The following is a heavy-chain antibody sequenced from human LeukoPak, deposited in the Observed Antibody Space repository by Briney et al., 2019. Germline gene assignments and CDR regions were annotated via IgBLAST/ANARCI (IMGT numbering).Heavy chain of an antibody. CDR2: ISSSSSAI. V-gene: IGHV3-48*02. CDR1: GFTFSSYE. J-gene: IGHJ4*02. CDR3: VRDRFYSFDY. Sequence: GGSLRLSCAASGFTFSSYEMNWVRQAPGKGLEWISYISSSSSAIYYADSVKGRFTISRDNAKNSLYLQMNSLRDEDTAVYYCVRDRFYSFDYWGQGTLVTVSS.